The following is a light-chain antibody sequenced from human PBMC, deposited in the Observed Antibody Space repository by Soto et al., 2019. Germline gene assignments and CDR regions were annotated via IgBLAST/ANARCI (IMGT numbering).Light chain of an antibody. J-gene: IGLJ2*01. CDR3: AAWDDSLSGVV. Sequence: LTQPPSASGTPGHRVTISCSGSSSNIGSNYVYWYQQLPGTAPKLLIYRNNQRPSGVPDRFSGSKSGTSASLAISGLRSEDEADYYCAAWDDSLSGVVFGGGTKLTVL. V-gene: IGLV1-47*01. CDR2: RNN. CDR1: SSNIGSNY.